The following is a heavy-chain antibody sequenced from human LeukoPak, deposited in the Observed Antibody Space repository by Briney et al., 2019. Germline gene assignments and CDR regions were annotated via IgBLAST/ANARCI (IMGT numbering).Heavy chain of an antibody. Sequence: GGSLRLSCAGSGFIFNNYAMHWVRQPPGKGLEWVSGISWNSGSIDYADVVKGRFTISRDNAKNSLYLQINSLRAEDTAVYYCARSSYSSSSSVWGQGTMVTVSS. D-gene: IGHD6-6*01. V-gene: IGHV3-9*01. J-gene: IGHJ3*01. CDR1: GFIFNNYA. CDR3: ARSSYSSSSSV. CDR2: ISWNSGSI.